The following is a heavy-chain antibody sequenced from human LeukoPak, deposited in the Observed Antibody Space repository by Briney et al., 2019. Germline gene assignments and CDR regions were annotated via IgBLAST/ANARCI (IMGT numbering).Heavy chain of an antibody. CDR1: GGSIGSSSYY. CDR3: ARDRTVFGFDY. D-gene: IGHD2-2*01. J-gene: IGHJ4*02. CDR2: IYHSGST. V-gene: IGHV4-39*07. Sequence: SETLSLTCTVSGGSIGSSSYYWGWIRQPPGKGLEWIGSIYHSGSTYYNPSLKSRVTISVDTSKNQFSLKLSSVTAADTAVYYCARDRTVFGFDYWGQGTLVTVSS.